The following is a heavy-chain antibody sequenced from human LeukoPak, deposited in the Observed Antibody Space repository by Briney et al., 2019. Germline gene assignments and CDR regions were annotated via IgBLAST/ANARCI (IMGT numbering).Heavy chain of an antibody. D-gene: IGHD6-13*01. CDR1: GFTVSSKY. J-gene: IGHJ2*01. Sequence: GGSLRLSCAASGFTVSSKYMSWVRQAPGKGLEWVSVIYTGGDTYHADSVKGRFTISRDNSKNTLYLQMNTLRAEDTAVYYCARAESSNWYWYFDLWGRGTLVTISS. CDR3: ARAESSNWYWYFDL. V-gene: IGHV3-53*01. CDR2: IYTGGDT.